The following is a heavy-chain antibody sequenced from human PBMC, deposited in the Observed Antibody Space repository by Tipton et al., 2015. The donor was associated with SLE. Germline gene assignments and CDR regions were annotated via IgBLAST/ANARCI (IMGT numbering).Heavy chain of an antibody. V-gene: IGHV3-11*01. CDR2: INGRSNYM. J-gene: IGHJ4*02. Sequence: SLRLSCAASGFPFSDYFVSWIRQAPGKGLEWVSYINGRSNYMYYGDSVKSRFSISRDNAKNSLFLQMNNLRAEDTAIYYCARVRITIYGVVTNFDFWGQGTLVTVSS. CDR3: ARVRITIYGVVTNFDF. CDR1: GFPFSDYF. D-gene: IGHD3-3*01.